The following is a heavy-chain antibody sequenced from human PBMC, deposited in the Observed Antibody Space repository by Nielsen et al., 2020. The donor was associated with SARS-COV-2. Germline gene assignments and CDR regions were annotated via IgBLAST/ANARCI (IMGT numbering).Heavy chain of an antibody. CDR1: GFTVSSNY. CDR3: ARAFDYDYGWGSYRPYYFDY. D-gene: IGHD3-16*02. CDR2: IYSGGST. V-gene: IGHV3-66*01. J-gene: IGHJ4*02. Sequence: GGSLRLSCAASGFTVSSNYMSWVRQAPGKGLEWVSVIYSGGSTYYADSVKGRFTISRDNSKNTLYLQMNSLRAEDTAVYYCARAFDYDYGWGSYRPYYFDYWGQGTLVTVSS.